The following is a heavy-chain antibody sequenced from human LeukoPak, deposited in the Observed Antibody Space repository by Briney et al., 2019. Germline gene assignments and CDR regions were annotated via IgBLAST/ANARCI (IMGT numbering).Heavy chain of an antibody. CDR3: ARDWGTMIEVSYFDY. V-gene: IGHV3-21*01. CDR1: GFTFSSYS. J-gene: IGHJ4*02. CDR2: ISSSSSYI. Sequence: GGSLRLSCAASGFTFSSYSMNWVRQAPGKGLEWVSSISSSSSYIYYADSVKGRFTISRDNAKNSLYLQMNSLRAEDTAVYYCARDWGTMIEVSYFDYWGQGTLVTVSS. D-gene: IGHD3-22*01.